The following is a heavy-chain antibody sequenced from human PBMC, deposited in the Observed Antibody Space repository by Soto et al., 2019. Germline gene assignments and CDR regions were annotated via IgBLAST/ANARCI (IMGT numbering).Heavy chain of an antibody. J-gene: IGHJ4*02. CDR3: ARDSGGRVGFDY. CDR1: GGSISSGGYY. CDR2: IYYSGRT. V-gene: IGHV4-31*01. D-gene: IGHD3-10*01. Sequence: QVQLQESGPGLVKPSQTLSLTCTVSGGSISSGGYYWSWIRQHPGKGLEWIGYIYYSGRTYYNPSLKSLVTITLDTSNNQFSLKLSCVTAADTAVYYCARDSGGRVGFDYWGQGTLVNVSS.